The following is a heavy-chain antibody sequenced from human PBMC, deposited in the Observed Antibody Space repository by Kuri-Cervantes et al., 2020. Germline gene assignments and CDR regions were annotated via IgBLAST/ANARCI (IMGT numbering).Heavy chain of an antibody. D-gene: IGHD2-15*01. CDR3: ARGRGYCSGGSCGYYYYYGMDV. Sequence: ETLSLTCAASGFTFRNFWMSWVRQAPGKGLEWVANIKQDGSETYYVDSVEGRFTISRDNDKKSLYLQMSSLRSEDTAVYYCARGRGYCSGGSCGYYYYYGMDVWGQGTTVTVSS. CDR1: GFTFRNFW. V-gene: IGHV3-7*03. J-gene: IGHJ6*02. CDR2: IKQDGSET.